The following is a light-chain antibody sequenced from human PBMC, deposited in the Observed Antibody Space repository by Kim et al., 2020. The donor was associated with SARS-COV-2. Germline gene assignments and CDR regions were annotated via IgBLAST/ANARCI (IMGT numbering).Light chain of an antibody. V-gene: IGLV6-57*02. Sequence: GKTLVISCTGSGGAIGDYYVQWYQQRPGSAPTTVIYEDHQRPSGVPDRFSGSIDSSSNSASLTISGLKTEDEADYYCQSYDLATWVFGGGTQLTVL. CDR1: GGAIGDYY. CDR2: EDH. J-gene: IGLJ3*02. CDR3: QSYDLATWV.